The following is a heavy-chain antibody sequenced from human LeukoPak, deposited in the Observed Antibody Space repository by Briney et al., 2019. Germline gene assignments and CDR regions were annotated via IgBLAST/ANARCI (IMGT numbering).Heavy chain of an antibody. CDR1: GGTFSSYT. J-gene: IGHJ6*03. CDR2: IIPILGIA. V-gene: IGHV1-69*04. CDR3: AREDAGEPELYYMDV. D-gene: IGHD1-14*01. Sequence: SVKVSCKASGGTFSSYTISWVRQAPGQGLEWMGRIIPILGIANYAQKFQGRVTITADKSTSTAYMELSSLRSEDTAVYYCAREDAGEPELYYMDVWGKGTTVTVSS.